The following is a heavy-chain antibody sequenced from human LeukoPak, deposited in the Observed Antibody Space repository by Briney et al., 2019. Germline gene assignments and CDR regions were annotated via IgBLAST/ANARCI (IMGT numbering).Heavy chain of an antibody. Sequence: PGGSLRLSCAASGFTFSSYAMSWVRQAPGKGLEWVSAIIGSGGSTYYADSVKGWFTISRDNSKNTLYLQMNSLRAEDTAVYYCAKDGWPSQEQWLEYYFDYWGQGTLVTVSS. CDR1: GFTFSSYA. D-gene: IGHD6-19*01. J-gene: IGHJ4*02. CDR2: IIGSGGST. CDR3: AKDGWPSQEQWLEYYFDY. V-gene: IGHV3-23*01.